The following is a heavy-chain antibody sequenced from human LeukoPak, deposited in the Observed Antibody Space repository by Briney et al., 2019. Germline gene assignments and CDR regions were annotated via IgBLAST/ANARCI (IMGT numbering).Heavy chain of an antibody. CDR2: IWYDGSNK. CDR3: AKDVGSGVYYYGMDV. J-gene: IGHJ6*02. CDR1: GFTFSSYG. V-gene: IGHV3-30*02. D-gene: IGHD3-3*01. Sequence: GGSLRLSCAASGFTFSSYGMHWVRQAPGKGLEWVAVIWYDGSNKYYADSVKGRFTISRDNSKNTLYLQMNSLRAEDTAVYYCAKDVGSGVYYYGMDVWGQGTTVTVSS.